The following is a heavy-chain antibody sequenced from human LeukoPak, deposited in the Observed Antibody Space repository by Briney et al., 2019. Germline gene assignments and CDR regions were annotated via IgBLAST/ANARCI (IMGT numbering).Heavy chain of an antibody. D-gene: IGHD2-15*01. CDR2: ISWSTGTT. J-gene: IGHJ4*02. CDR3: AKSGRKYYSVLGLEF. V-gene: IGHV3-9*01. Sequence: PGGSLRLSCAASGFPFDDFAMHWVRQAPGKGLEWVSGISWSTGTTGYATSVKGRFTISSDSARNSLYLQMDSLRVEDTALYYCAKSGRKYYSVLGLEFWGQGTLVTVSS. CDR1: GFPFDDFA.